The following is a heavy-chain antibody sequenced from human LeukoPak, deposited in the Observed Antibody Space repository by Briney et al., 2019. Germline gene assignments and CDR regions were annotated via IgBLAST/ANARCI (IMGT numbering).Heavy chain of an antibody. CDR1: GYTFTSYF. CDR3: ATASTIVGATGY. CDR2: INPTGGST. V-gene: IGHV1-46*01. J-gene: IGHJ4*02. Sequence: ASVKVSCKASGYTFTSYFIHWVRQAPGQGLEWMGIINPTGGSTTYAQKFQGRVTMTRDTSTSTVYMELSSLRSEDTAVYYCATASTIVGATGYWGQGTLVTVSS. D-gene: IGHD1-26*01.